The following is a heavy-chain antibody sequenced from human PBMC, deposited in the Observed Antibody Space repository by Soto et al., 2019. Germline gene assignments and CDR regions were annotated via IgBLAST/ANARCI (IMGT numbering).Heavy chain of an antibody. D-gene: IGHD2-2*01. Sequence: ASVKVSCKVSGYTLTELFMHWVRQAPGKGLEWMGGFDPEDGETIYAQKFQGRVTMTEDTSTDTAYMELSSLRSEDTAVYYCATTGYCSSTSCYNWFDPWGQGTLVTVSS. J-gene: IGHJ5*02. CDR3: ATTGYCSSTSCYNWFDP. CDR2: FDPEDGET. V-gene: IGHV1-24*01. CDR1: GYTLTELF.